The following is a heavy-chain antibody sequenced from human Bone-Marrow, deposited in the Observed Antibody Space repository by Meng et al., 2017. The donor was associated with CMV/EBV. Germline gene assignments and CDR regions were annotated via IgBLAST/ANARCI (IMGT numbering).Heavy chain of an antibody. D-gene: IGHD2-2*02. Sequence: SVKVSCKASGYTFTGYYMHWVRQAPGQGLEWMGGIIPILGIANYAQKFQGRVTITADKSTSTAYMELSSLRSEDTAVYYCARGLVVPAAIFEVGIAARPAADVWGQGTTVTVSS. V-gene: IGHV1-69*10. J-gene: IGHJ6*02. CDR3: ARGLVVPAAIFEVGIAARPAADV. CDR2: IIPILGIA. CDR1: GYTFTGYY.